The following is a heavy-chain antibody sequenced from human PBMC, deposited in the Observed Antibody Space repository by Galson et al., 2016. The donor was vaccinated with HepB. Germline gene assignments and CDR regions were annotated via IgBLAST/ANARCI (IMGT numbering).Heavy chain of an antibody. Sequence: SLRLSCAASGFTFSYYGMHWVRQAPGKGLEWVAVILYDGTDKDYADSVKGRFTISRDNSKNTLYLQMNSLRAEDTAVYYCARDPGGDRFDYWGQGTLVTVSS. CDR1: GFTFSYYG. J-gene: IGHJ4*02. D-gene: IGHD3-16*01. CDR2: ILYDGTDK. CDR3: ARDPGGDRFDY. V-gene: IGHV3-33*01.